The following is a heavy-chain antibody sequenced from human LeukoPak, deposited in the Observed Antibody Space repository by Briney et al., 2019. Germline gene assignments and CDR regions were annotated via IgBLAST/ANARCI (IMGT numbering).Heavy chain of an antibody. V-gene: IGHV1-18*01. Sequence: ASVKVSCKASGYTFTSYGVSWVRQAPGQGLEWMGWISAYNGHTKYAQNFQGRVTMTTDTSTNTTYMELRSLRSDDTAFYYCVRGPSDCTSASCYGGDYYYFGMDVWGKGTTVTVSS. CDR1: GYTFTSYG. CDR3: VRGPSDCTSASCYGGDYYYFGMDV. CDR2: ISAYNGHT. D-gene: IGHD2-2*01. J-gene: IGHJ6*04.